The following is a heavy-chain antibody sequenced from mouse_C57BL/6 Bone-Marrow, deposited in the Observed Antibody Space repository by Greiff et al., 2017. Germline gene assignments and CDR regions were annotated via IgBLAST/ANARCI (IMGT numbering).Heavy chain of an antibody. V-gene: IGHV1-42*01. D-gene: IGHD2-4*01. CDR3: ARRDYERGYAMDY. CDR1: GYSFTGYY. CDR2: INPSTGGT. J-gene: IGHJ4*01. Sequence: VQLQQSGPELVKPGASVKISCKASGYSFTGYYMNWVKQSPEKSLEWIGEINPSTGGTTYNQKFKAKATLTVDKSSSTAYMQLKSLTSEDSAVYYCARRDYERGYAMDYWGQGTSVTVSS.